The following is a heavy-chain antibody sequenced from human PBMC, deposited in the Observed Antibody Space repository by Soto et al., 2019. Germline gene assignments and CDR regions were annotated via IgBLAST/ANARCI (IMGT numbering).Heavy chain of an antibody. CDR2: IYYSGST. V-gene: IGHV4-39*01. Sequence: PSETLSLTCTVSGGSISSSSYYWGWIRQPPGKGLEWIGSIYYSGSTCYNPSLKSRVTISVDTSKNQFSLKLSSVTAADTAVYYCARPRVGRNAFAIWGQGTMVTVSS. D-gene: IGHD1-26*01. CDR1: GGSISSSSYY. J-gene: IGHJ3*02. CDR3: ARPRVGRNAFAI.